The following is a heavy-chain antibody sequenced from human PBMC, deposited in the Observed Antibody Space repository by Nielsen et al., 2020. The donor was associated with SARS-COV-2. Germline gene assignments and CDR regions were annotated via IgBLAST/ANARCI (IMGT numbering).Heavy chain of an antibody. CDR2: ISWNSGST. CDR1: GFTFDDYA. Sequence: SLKISCAASGFTFDDYAMHWVRQAPGKGLAWVSGISWNSGSTGYADSVKGRFTISRDNAKNSLFLQMDSLRAEDTAFYYCAKSRKDHDRSGFFDSWGQGTLVTVSS. CDR3: AKSRKDHDRSGFFDS. J-gene: IGHJ4*02. D-gene: IGHD3-22*01. V-gene: IGHV3-9*01.